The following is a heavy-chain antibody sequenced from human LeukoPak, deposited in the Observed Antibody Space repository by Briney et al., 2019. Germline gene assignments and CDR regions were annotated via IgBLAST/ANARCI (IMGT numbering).Heavy chain of an antibody. J-gene: IGHJ3*02. D-gene: IGHD3-22*01. CDR2: MNPNSGNT. V-gene: IGHV1-8*01. Sequence: GASVKVSCKASGYTFTSYDINWVRQATGQGLEWMGWMNPNSGNTGYAQKFQGRVTMTRNTATTTAYIALSSLRFEDTAVYYCARAIRAIVVVIPFGEDAFDIWGQGTMVTVSS. CDR1: GYTFTSYD. CDR3: ARAIRAIVVVIPFGEDAFDI.